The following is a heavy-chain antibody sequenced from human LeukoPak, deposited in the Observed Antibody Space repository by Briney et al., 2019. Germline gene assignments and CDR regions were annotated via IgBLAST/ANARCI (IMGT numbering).Heavy chain of an antibody. CDR2: INHSGST. V-gene: IGHV4-34*01. J-gene: IGHJ4*02. CDR1: GGSFSGYY. CDR3: ARDSTTVTLPFFDY. D-gene: IGHD4-17*01. Sequence: SETLSLTCAVYGGSFSGYYWSWIRQPPGKGLEWIGEINHSGSTNYNPSLKSRITISVDTSKNQFSLKLSSVTAADTAVYYCARDSTTVTLPFFDYWGQGTLVTVSS.